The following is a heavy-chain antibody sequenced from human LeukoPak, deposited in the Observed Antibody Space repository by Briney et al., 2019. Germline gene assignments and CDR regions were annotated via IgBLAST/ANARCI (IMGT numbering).Heavy chain of an antibody. V-gene: IGHV5-51*01. CDR1: GYSFTSYW. CDR2: IYLGDSDT. CDR3: AGQILGAAPYGMDV. D-gene: IGHD1-26*01. Sequence: PGEPLMISCKGSGYSFTSYWIGWVRQMPGKGLEWMGIIYLGDSDTRYSPSFQGQVTISADKSISTAYPQWSSLKDWDAAMYYCAGQILGAAPYGMDVWGQGPTVTVFS. J-gene: IGHJ6*02.